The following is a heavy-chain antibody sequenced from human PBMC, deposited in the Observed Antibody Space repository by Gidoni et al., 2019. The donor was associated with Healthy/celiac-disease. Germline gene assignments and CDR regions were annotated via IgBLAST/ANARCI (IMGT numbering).Heavy chain of an antibody. J-gene: IGHJ4*02. D-gene: IGHD2-15*01. CDR3: ATRPIRYCSGGSCYSFDY. Sequence: VQLVQSGAEVTTPGASVKVSCKVSGYTLTELSMHWVRQAPGKGLEWMGGFDPEDGETIYAQKFQGRVTMTEDTSTDTAYMELSSLRSEDTAVYYCATRPIRYCSGGSCYSFDYWGQGTLVTVSS. CDR1: GYTLTELS. CDR2: FDPEDGET. V-gene: IGHV1-24*01.